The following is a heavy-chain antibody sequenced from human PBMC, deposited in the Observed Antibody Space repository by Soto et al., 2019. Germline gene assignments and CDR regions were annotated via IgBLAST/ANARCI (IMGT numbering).Heavy chain of an antibody. Sequence: GGSLRLSCVSSGFTFIDYEMNWVRRAPGRGLEWLSYISSNGVNIYYADSVKGRFTVSRYNAKNSLYLHMNSLRADDTAIYYCGRNWGAIDLWGQGTLVTVSS. CDR2: ISSNGVNI. CDR1: GFTFIDYE. V-gene: IGHV3-48*03. CDR3: GRNWGAIDL. J-gene: IGHJ5*02. D-gene: IGHD3-16*01.